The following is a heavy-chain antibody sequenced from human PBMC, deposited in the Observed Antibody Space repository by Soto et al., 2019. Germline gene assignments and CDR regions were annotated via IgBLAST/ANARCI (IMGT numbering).Heavy chain of an antibody. J-gene: IGHJ4*02. CDR3: VPRLNPRVPDH. D-gene: IGHD3-22*01. CDR2: IIAWGQTI. Sequence: PWGSLSLSCEVSGFVLRTYDASWVRQAPGKGLEWLAVIIAWGQTIYSAESARGRFTISRDDAKNTLHLQIDSLTVEDTAVYYCVPRLNPRVPDHWGQGTLVTVSS. V-gene: IGHV3-23*01. CDR1: GFVLRTYD.